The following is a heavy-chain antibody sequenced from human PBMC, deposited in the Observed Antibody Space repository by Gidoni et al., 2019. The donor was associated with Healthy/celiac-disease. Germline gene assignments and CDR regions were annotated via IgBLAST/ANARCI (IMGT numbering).Heavy chain of an antibody. J-gene: IGHJ6*03. Sequence: EVQLVESGGGWVQPGRSLRLSCAASGFTFDDYARHCVRQAPGKGLEWVSGISWNSCSIGYADSVKGRFTISRDNAKNSLYLQMNSLRAEDKALYYCAKDITNYNYYYYMDVWGKGTTVTVSS. CDR3: AKDITNYNYYYYMDV. CDR1: GFTFDDYA. D-gene: IGHD1-7*01. V-gene: IGHV3-9*01. CDR2: ISWNSCSI.